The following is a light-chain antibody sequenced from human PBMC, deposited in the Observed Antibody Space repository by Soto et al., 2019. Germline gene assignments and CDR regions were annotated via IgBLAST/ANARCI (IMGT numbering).Light chain of an antibody. Sequence: EIVLTQSPATLSLSPGERATLSCGASQSVRSNYVDWYQQKPGLAPRLLIYDASSRATGIPDRFSGSGSWTAFTLTISRLEPEDSAVYYCQQYGSSQTFGPGTKVDIK. CDR3: QQYGSSQT. J-gene: IGKJ3*01. V-gene: IGKV3D-20*01. CDR2: DAS. CDR1: QSVRSNY.